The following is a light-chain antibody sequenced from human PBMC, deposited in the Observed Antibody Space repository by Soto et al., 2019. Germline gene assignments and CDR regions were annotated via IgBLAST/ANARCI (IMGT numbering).Light chain of an antibody. Sequence: QSVLTQPPSVSVAPGHAVTISCTGSTSNIGAGYHVHWYQQLPGTAPKLLIYTNSNRPSGVPDRFSGSKSGTSASLAITGLQAEDEADYYCQSYDSSRSHVVFGGGTQLTVL. CDR1: TSNIGAGYH. V-gene: IGLV1-40*01. J-gene: IGLJ2*01. CDR3: QSYDSSRSHVV. CDR2: TNS.